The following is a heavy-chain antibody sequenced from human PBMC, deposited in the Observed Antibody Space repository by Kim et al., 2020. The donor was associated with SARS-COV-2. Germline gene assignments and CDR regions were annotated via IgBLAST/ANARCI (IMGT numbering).Heavy chain of an antibody. CDR2: IIPIFGTA. Sequence: SVKVSCKASGGTFSSYAISWVRQAPGQGLEWMGGIIPIFGTANYAQKFQGRVTITADESTSTAYMELSSLRSEDTAVYYCARRAAAGNWSWFGPWGQGTLVTVSS. J-gene: IGHJ5*02. V-gene: IGHV1-69*13. D-gene: IGHD6-13*01. CDR1: GGTFSSYA. CDR3: ARRAAAGNWSWFGP.